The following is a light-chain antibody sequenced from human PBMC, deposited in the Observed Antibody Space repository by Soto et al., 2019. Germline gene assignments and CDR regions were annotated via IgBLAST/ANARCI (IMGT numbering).Light chain of an antibody. Sequence: QSALTQPRSVSGSPGQSVTISCTGSSSDVGGYDFVSWYQQHPGKAPKLMLYDVTKRPSGVPDRFSGSKSGNSASLTISGLRPEDEADYYCCSYTSSSIRVFGGGTKVTVL. V-gene: IGLV2-11*01. CDR2: DVT. CDR3: CSYTSSSIRV. J-gene: IGLJ3*02. CDR1: SSDVGGYDF.